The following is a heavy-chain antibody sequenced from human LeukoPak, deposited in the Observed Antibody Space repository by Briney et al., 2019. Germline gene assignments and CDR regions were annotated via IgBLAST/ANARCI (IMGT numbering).Heavy chain of an antibody. V-gene: IGHV3-74*01. CDR3: AGSYSHNWFDS. J-gene: IGHJ5*01. CDR2: IKNDGSGT. CDR1: GFTFSSYW. D-gene: IGHD1-26*01. Sequence: GGSLRLSCAASGFTFSSYWMHWVRQVPGEGLVWVSRIKNDGSGTTYADSVKGRFTISRDNAKNTLYLQMNSLRDEDTAVYYCAGSYSHNWFDSWGQGTLVTVSS.